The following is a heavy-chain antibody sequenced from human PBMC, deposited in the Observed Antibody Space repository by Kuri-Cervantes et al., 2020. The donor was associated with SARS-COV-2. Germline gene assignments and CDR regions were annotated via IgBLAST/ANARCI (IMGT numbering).Heavy chain of an antibody. J-gene: IGHJ5*02. CDR3: AKGGYCSSTSCSPRWSDP. CDR1: GFTFSNAW. D-gene: IGHD2-2*01. V-gene: IGHV3-15*01. Sequence: GESLKISCAASGFTFSNAWMSWVRQAPGKGLEWVGRIKSKTDGGTTDYAAPVKGRFTISRDDPKNTLYLQMNSLRAEDTAVYYCAKGGYCSSTSCSPRWSDPWGQGTLVTVSS. CDR2: IKSKTDGGTT.